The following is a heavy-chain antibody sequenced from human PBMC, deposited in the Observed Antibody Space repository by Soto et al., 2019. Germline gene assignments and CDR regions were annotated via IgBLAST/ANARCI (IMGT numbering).Heavy chain of an antibody. J-gene: IGHJ1*01. V-gene: IGHV4-59*07. CDR3: AGGWGGYFRH. CDR2: IYYSGST. CDR1: VGSITSYY. Sequence: PSDTLSLTCTVSVGSITSYYWSWIRQPPGKGLEWIGYIYYSGSTNYNPSLKSRVTISADTSKNQFSLKLSSVTAADTAVYYCAGGWGGYFRHWGQGTLVT. D-gene: IGHD6-19*01.